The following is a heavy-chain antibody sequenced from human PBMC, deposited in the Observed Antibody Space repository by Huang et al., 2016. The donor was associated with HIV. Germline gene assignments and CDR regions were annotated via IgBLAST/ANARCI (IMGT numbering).Heavy chain of an antibody. CDR3: ARDPRIQSWLNFFDY. J-gene: IGHJ4*02. CDR1: GFSISSYW. CDR2: INRDGSST. V-gene: IGHV3-74*01. Sequence: EVQLVESGGGLVQPGGCLRLSCAASGFSISSYWMHWVRQATGKGLVWVSRINRDGSSTSYADSVKGRFTISRDNAKNTLYLQMNSLRAEDTAVYYCARDPRIQSWLNFFDYWGQGTLVSVSS. D-gene: IGHD3-22*01.